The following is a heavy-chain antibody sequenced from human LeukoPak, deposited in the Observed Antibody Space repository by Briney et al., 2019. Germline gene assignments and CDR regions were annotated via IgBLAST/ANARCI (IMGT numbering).Heavy chain of an antibody. D-gene: IGHD2-2*01. V-gene: IGHV1-46*01. Sequence: ASVKVSCKASGYTFTSYYMHWVRQAPGQGLEWMGIINPSGGSTSYAQKFQGRVTMTRDTSTSTVYMELSSLRSEDTAVYYCARGGGSSTSCYLCWFDPWGQGTLVTVSS. J-gene: IGHJ5*02. CDR1: GYTFTSYY. CDR3: ARGGGSSTSCYLCWFDP. CDR2: INPSGGST.